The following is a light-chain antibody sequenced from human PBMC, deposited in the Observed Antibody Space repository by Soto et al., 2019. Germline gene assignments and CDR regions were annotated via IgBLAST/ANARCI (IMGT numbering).Light chain of an antibody. CDR3: MPALQPPP. V-gene: IGKV2-28*01. Sequence: EIVMTQSPLSRPVSPAEPSSSSFXSIXSLLHSDGYNYLAWYLQKPGHSPQLLIDLASSRASGVPDRFSGSGSGTDFTLKISRLAADDIRVYYCMPALQPPPFAGRTNV. CDR2: LAS. CDR1: XSLLHSDGYNY. J-gene: IGKJ4*01.